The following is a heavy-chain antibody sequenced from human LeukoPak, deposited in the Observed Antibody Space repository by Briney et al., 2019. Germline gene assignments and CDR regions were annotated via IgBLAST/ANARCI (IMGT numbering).Heavy chain of an antibody. J-gene: IGHJ5*02. V-gene: IGHV1-24*01. CDR2: FDPEDGGT. CDR1: GYTLTELS. CDR3: ATVTGDCSSTSCRYNWFDP. Sequence: ASVKVSCKVSGYTLTELSMHWVRQAPGKGLEWMGGFDPEDGGTIYAQKFQGRVTMTEDTSSDTAYMELSSLRSEDTAVYYCATVTGDCSSTSCRYNWFDPWGQGTLVTVSS. D-gene: IGHD2-2*01.